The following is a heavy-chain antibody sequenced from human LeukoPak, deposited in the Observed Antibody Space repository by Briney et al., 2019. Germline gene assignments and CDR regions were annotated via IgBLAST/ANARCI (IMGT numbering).Heavy chain of an antibody. V-gene: IGHV3-23*01. J-gene: IGHJ3*02. D-gene: IGHD3-10*01. CDR2: ISGSDSST. CDR3: ITDPGAWQPI. CDR1: GFGFSTYT. Sequence: PGGSLRLSCAASGFGFSTYTMSWVRQAPGKGLEWVSAISGSDSSTFYADSVRGRFTISRDNSKNTLYLQMNSLRAEDTAVYYCITDPGAWQPIWGRGTMVAVSS.